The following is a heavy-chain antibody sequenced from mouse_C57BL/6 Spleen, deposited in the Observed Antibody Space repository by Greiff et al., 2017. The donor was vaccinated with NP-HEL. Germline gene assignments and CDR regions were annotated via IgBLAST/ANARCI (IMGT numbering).Heavy chain of an antibody. V-gene: IGHV2-6-1*01. J-gene: IGHJ4*01. Sequence: VKLVESGPGLVAPSQSLSITCTVSGFSLTSYGVHWVRQPPGKGLEWLVVIWSDGSTTYNSALKSRLSISKDNSKSQVFLNMNSLQTDDTAMYYCARHPYLYYGYDVGYAMDYWGQGTSVTVSS. CDR3: ARHPYLYYGYDVGYAMDY. D-gene: IGHD2-2*01. CDR2: IWSDGST. CDR1: GFSLTSYG.